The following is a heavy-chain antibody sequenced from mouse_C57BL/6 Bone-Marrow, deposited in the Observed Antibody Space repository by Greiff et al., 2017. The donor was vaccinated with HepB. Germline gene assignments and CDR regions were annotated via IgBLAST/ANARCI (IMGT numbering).Heavy chain of an antibody. Sequence: EVQGVESGGGLVQPGGSLSLSCAASGFTFTDYYMSWVRQPPGKALEWLGFIRNKANGYTTEYSASVKGRFTISRDNSQSILYLQMNALRAEDSATYYCARFLYGSSNYFDYWGQGTTLTVSS. J-gene: IGHJ2*01. CDR3: ARFLYGSSNYFDY. CDR1: GFTFTDYY. D-gene: IGHD1-1*01. CDR2: IRNKANGYTT. V-gene: IGHV7-3*01.